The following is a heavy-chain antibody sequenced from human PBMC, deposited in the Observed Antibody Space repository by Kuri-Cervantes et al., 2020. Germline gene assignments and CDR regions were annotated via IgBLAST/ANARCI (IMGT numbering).Heavy chain of an antibody. Sequence: ESLKISCAVSGYSISSSYYWSWIRQPPGKGLEWIGYIYYSGSTNYNPSLKSRVTISVDTSKNQFSLKLSSVTAADTAVYYCARVQRGSGWYYFDYWGQGTLVTVSS. V-gene: IGHV4-61*01. D-gene: IGHD6-19*01. CDR2: IYYSGST. CDR1: GYSISSSYY. CDR3: ARVQRGSGWYYFDY. J-gene: IGHJ4*02.